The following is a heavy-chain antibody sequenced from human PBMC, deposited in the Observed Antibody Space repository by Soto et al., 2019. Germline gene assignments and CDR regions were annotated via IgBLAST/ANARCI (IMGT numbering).Heavy chain of an antibody. CDR1: GFTFSSYA. CDR3: ARSLFIAATDTEPFDS. V-gene: IGHV3-23*01. D-gene: IGHD6-13*01. Sequence: GGSLRLSCAASGFTFSSYAMSWVRQAPGKGLEWGSAISGGGNERFYADSVKGRFTISRDNSKNTLYLHMNSLRAEDTAVHYCARSLFIAATDTEPFDSWGQGTLVTVSS. J-gene: IGHJ4*02. CDR2: ISGGGNER.